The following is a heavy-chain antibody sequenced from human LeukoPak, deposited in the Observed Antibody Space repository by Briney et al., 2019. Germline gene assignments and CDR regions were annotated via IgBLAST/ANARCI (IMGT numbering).Heavy chain of an antibody. CDR1: GFTFSSYS. D-gene: IGHD3-10*01. Sequence: GGSLRLSCAASGFTFSSYSMNWVRQAPGKGLEWVSSISSSSSYIYYADSVKGRFTISRDNAKNSLYLQMNSLRAEDTAVYYCARDVGLDYYGNIDYWGQGTLVTVSS. V-gene: IGHV3-21*01. J-gene: IGHJ4*02. CDR2: ISSSSSYI. CDR3: ARDVGLDYYGNIDY.